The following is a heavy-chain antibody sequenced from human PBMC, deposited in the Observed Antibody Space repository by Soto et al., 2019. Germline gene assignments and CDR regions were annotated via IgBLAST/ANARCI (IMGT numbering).Heavy chain of an antibody. CDR2: TYFRSKWYN. D-gene: IGHD5-12*01. J-gene: IGHJ5*02. Sequence: SQTLALTRAISGDSVSSNTASWNWIRQSPSRGLEWLGRTYFRSKWYNDYAVSVKSRIIINPDTSNNQFSLQLNSVTPEDTAVYFCAKGDNLGPTTGYAFDPWGQGIMFTVSS. CDR1: GDSVSSNTAS. CDR3: AKGDNLGPTTGYAFDP. V-gene: IGHV6-1*01.